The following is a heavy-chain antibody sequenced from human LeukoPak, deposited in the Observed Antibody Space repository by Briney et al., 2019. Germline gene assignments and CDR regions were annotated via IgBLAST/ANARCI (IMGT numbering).Heavy chain of an antibody. CDR3: AKDHIVVVPADLSFSGYFQH. CDR2: INPNSGGT. D-gene: IGHD2-2*01. V-gene: IGHV1-2*02. J-gene: IGHJ1*01. Sequence: ASVKVSCKASGYTFTGYYMHWVRQAPGQGLEWMGWINPNSGGTNYAQKFQGRVTMTRDTSISTAYMELSRLRSDDTAVYYCAKDHIVVVPADLSFSGYFQHWGQGTLVTVSS. CDR1: GYTFTGYY.